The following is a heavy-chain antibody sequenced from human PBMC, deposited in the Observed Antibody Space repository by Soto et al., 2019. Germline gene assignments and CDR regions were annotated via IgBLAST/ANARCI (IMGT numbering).Heavy chain of an antibody. CDR2: IYHSGST. CDR1: GGSISSSNW. J-gene: IGHJ6*02. D-gene: IGHD6-19*01. Sequence: SETLSLTCAVSGGSISSSNWWSWVRQPPGKGLEWIGEIYHSGSTNYNPSLKSRVTISVDKSKNQFSLKLSSVTAADTAVYYCARGCRVAGTSFYYYYGMDVWGQGTTVT. V-gene: IGHV4-4*02. CDR3: ARGCRVAGTSFYYYYGMDV.